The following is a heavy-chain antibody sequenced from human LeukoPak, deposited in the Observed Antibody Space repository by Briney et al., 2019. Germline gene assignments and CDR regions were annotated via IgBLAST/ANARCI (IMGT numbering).Heavy chain of an antibody. V-gene: IGHV4-61*01. D-gene: IGHD2-2*01. CDR1: AGSVSSGSYY. Sequence: PSQTLSLTCTVFAGSVSSGSYYWSWVRQPPGKGLEWIGYISDSGRTNYNPSLKSRVTISVDTSKNQFSLKLSSVTDADTAVYYCARALMPRTYFDYWGQGTLVTVSS. CDR2: ISDSGRT. J-gene: IGHJ4*02. CDR3: ARALMPRTYFDY.